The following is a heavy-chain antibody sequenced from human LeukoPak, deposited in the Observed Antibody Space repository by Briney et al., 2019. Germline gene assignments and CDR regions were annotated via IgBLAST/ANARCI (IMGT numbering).Heavy chain of an antibody. CDR1: GFTFDDYG. V-gene: IGHV3-21*01. D-gene: IGHD2-21*01. CDR2: ISSSSSYI. J-gene: IGHJ4*02. Sequence: GGSLRLSCAASGFTFDDYGMNWVRQAPGKGLEWVSSISSSSSYIYYADSVKGRFTISRDNAKNSLYLQMNSLRAEDTAVYYCASVVPYLPFDYWGQGTLVTVSS. CDR3: ASVVPYLPFDY.